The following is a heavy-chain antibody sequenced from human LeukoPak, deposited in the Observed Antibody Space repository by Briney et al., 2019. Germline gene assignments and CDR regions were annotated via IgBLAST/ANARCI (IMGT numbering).Heavy chain of an antibody. V-gene: IGHV1-18*04. CDR1: GYTFTSYG. Sequence: GAPVKVSCKASGYTFTSYGISWVRQAPGQGLEWMGWISAYNGNTNYAQKLQGGVTMTTDTSTSTAYMELRSLRSDDTAVYYCARDLLYCSGGSCYSLDAFDIWGQGTMVTVSS. CDR3: ARDLLYCSGGSCYSLDAFDI. D-gene: IGHD2-15*01. J-gene: IGHJ3*02. CDR2: ISAYNGNT.